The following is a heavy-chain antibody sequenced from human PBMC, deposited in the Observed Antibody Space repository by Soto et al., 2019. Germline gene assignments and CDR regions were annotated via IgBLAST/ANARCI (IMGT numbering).Heavy chain of an antibody. CDR1: GYPFTSHG. V-gene: IGHV1-18*01. Sequence: ASVKVSFKASGYPFTSHGMSLVRQAPGQGLEWVGWISAYNGNTNYAQKLQGRVTMTTDTSTSTAYMELRSLRSDDTAVYYCARVSGPSLYCTNGVCPGYFDYWGQGTMVTVSS. CDR2: ISAYNGNT. J-gene: IGHJ4*02. CDR3: ARVSGPSLYCTNGVCPGYFDY. D-gene: IGHD2-8*01.